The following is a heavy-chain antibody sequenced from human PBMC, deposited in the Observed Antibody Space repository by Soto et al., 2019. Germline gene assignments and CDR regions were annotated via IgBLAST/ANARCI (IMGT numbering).Heavy chain of an antibody. CDR1: GYNFTNYW. CDR2: IYPGDSDT. CDR3: ARLGPRDTMVRTYYYGMDV. D-gene: IGHD3-10*01. V-gene: IGHV5-51*01. J-gene: IGHJ6*02. Sequence: GESLKISCKGSGYNFTNYWIGWVRQMPGKGLEWMGIIYPGDSDTRYSPSFLGQVTISADKSITTAYLQWTSLKASDSAMYYCARLGPRDTMVRTYYYGMDVWGQGTTVTVS.